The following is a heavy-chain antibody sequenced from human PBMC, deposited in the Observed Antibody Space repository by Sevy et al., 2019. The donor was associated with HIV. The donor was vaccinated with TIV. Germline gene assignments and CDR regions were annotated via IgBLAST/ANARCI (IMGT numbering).Heavy chain of an antibody. CDR2: IIPNSGGT. CDR1: GYTFTGYY. D-gene: IGHD3-16*02. J-gene: IGHJ6*02. V-gene: IGHV1-2*02. CDR3: AGAFGGVIAYYYYYGMDV. Sequence: ASVKVSCKASGYTFTGYYMHWVRQAPGQGLEWMGWIIPNSGGTNYAQKFQGRVTMTRDTSISTAYMELSRLRSDDTAVYYCAGAFGGVIAYYYYYGMDVWGQGTTVTVSS.